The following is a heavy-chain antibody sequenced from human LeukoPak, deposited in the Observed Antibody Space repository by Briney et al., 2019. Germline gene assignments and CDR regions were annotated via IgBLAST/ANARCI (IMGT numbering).Heavy chain of an antibody. D-gene: IGHD2-21*02. CDR1: GYTFTGYY. CDR2: INPNSGGT. J-gene: IGHJ4*02. Sequence: GASVKVSCKASGYTFTGYYMHWVRQAPGQGLEWMGWINPNSGGTNYAQKFQGRVTMTRDTSISTAYMELSRLRSDDTAVYYCARDSGAYCGGDCYGLTNFDYWGQGTLVTVSS. CDR3: ARDSGAYCGGDCYGLTNFDY. V-gene: IGHV1-2*02.